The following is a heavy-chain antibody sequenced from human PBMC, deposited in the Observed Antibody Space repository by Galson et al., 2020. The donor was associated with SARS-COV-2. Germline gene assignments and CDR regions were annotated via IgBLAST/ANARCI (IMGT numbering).Heavy chain of an antibody. CDR1: GGSISSYY. Sequence: ASETLSLTCTVSGGSISSYYWSWIRQPPGKGLEWIGYIYYSGSTNYNPSLKRRVTISVDTSKNQFSLKLSSVTAADTAVYYCASDYYDSSGYYYGMDVWGQGTTVTVSS. CDR3: ASDYYDSSGYYYGMDV. CDR2: IYYSGST. V-gene: IGHV4-59*01. D-gene: IGHD3-22*01. J-gene: IGHJ6*02.